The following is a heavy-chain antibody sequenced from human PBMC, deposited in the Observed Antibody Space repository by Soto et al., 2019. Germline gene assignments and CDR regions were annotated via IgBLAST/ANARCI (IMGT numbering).Heavy chain of an antibody. Sequence: PGGSLRLSCAASGFTFSSYAMSWVRQAPGKGLEWVSAISGSGGSTYYADSVKGRFTISRDNSKNTLYLQMNSLRAEDTAVYYCAKDHPNSQWLPYYFDYWGQGTLVTVSS. CDR3: AKDHPNSQWLPYYFDY. CDR2: ISGSGGST. D-gene: IGHD3-22*01. V-gene: IGHV3-23*01. CDR1: GFTFSSYA. J-gene: IGHJ4*02.